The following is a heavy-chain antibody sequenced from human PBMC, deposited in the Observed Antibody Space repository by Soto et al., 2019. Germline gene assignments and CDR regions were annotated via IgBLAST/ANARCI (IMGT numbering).Heavy chain of an antibody. CDR3: AGHSSGVPGYYYGMDV. CDR2: IIPIFDTA. CDR1: GGTFSSYA. Sequence: QVQLVQSGAEVKKPGSSVKVSCKASGGTFSSYAISWVRLAPGQGLEWMGGIIPIFDTADYAQKFQGRVTITAYESTNTAYMELSSLRSEDTAVYYCAGHSSGVPGYYYGMDVWGQGTTVTVSS. J-gene: IGHJ6*02. D-gene: IGHD3-22*01. V-gene: IGHV1-69*12.